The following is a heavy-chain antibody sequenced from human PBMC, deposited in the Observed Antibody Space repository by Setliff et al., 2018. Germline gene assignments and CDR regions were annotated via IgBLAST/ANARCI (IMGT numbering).Heavy chain of an antibody. CDR3: ARESYYGSGYNY. Sequence: SETLSLTCTVSGGSISSGDYYWSWIRQPPGKGLEWIGTIYHSGNTYYNPSLNSRLTISVDTSKNQFSLKLSSVTAADTAVYYCARESYYGSGYNYWGQGTLVTVSS. D-gene: IGHD3-10*01. V-gene: IGHV4-39*07. CDR1: GGSISSGDYY. J-gene: IGHJ4*02. CDR2: IYHSGNT.